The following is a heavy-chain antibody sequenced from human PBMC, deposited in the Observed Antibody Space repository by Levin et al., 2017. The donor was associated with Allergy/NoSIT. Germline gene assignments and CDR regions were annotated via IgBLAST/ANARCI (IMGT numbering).Heavy chain of an antibody. CDR2: IYYSGST. CDR1: GGSISSGGYY. Sequence: SQTLSLTCTVSGGSISSGGYYWSWIRQHPGKGLEWIGYIYYSGSTYYNPSLKSRVTISVDTSKNQFSLKLSSVTAADTAVYYCARAPKDIVVVPAAVFDYWGQGTLVTVSS. V-gene: IGHV4-31*03. D-gene: IGHD2-2*01. J-gene: IGHJ4*02. CDR3: ARAPKDIVVVPAAVFDY.